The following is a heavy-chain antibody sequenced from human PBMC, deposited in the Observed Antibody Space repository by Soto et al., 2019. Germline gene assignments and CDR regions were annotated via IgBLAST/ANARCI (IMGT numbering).Heavy chain of an antibody. CDR3: ARLSRLDSSGYMYYYYGMDV. J-gene: IGHJ6*02. V-gene: IGHV5-51*01. CDR2: IYPGESDT. D-gene: IGHD3-22*01. Sequence: PVEPLKICCKVSEYSITSYWIGWVRQMPGKGLEWMGIIYPGESDTRYSPSFQGQVTISADKSISTAYLQWSSLKASDTAMYYCARLSRLDSSGYMYYYYGMDVWGQGTTVTVSS. CDR1: EYSITSYW.